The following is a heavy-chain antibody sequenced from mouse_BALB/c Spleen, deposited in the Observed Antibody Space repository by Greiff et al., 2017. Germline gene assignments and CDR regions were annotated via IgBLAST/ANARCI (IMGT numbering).Heavy chain of an antibody. V-gene: IGHV5-6-5*01. J-gene: IGHJ2*01. CDR1: GFTFSSYA. CDR3: ARGRDRFDY. Sequence: EVQLVESGGGLVKPGGSLKLSCAASGFTFSSYAMSWVRQTPEKRLEWVASISSGGSTYYPDSVKGRFTISRDNARNILYLQMSSLRSEDTAMYYCARGRDRFDYWGQGTTLTVSS. CDR2: ISSGGST.